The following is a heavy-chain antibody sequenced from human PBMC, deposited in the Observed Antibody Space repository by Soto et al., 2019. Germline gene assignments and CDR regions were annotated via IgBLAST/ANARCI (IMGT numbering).Heavy chain of an antibody. J-gene: IGHJ4*02. V-gene: IGHV4-39*02. CDR2: IYYNGRT. Sequence: SETLSLTCNVSGGSISSSSYYWGWIRQPPGEGLEWIGSIYYNGRTNYNPSFQSRVTISQDTSKNQFSLKMSSVTAADTAVYYCARDGNWRLDYWGQGALVTVSS. D-gene: IGHD1-1*01. CDR3: ARDGNWRLDY. CDR1: GGSISSSSYY.